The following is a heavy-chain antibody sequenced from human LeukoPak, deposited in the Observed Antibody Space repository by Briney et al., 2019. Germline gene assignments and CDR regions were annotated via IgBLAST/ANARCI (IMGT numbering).Heavy chain of an antibody. CDR2: IYYSGST. Sequence: SETLSLTCTVSGGSISSSNFYWGWIRQPPGKGLEWIGSIYYSGSTYYNPSLKSRVTISVDTSKNQFSLKLSSVTAADTAVYYCARARGVYSSFDYWGQGTLVTVSS. CDR1: GGSISSSNFY. D-gene: IGHD6-13*01. V-gene: IGHV4-39*07. J-gene: IGHJ4*02. CDR3: ARARGVYSSFDY.